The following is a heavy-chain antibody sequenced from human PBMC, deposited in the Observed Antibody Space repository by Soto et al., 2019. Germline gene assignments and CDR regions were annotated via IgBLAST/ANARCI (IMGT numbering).Heavy chain of an antibody. CDR3: ARDTDSSGYYFDY. CDR1: GGSISSGGYY. J-gene: IGHJ4*02. D-gene: IGHD3-22*01. V-gene: IGHV4-31*03. Sequence: QLQLQESGPGLVKPSQTLSLTCTVSGGSISSGGYYWSWIRQHPGKGLEWIGYIYYSGSTYYNPSLKSRVTISVDTSKNQFSLKLSSVTAADTAVYYCARDTDSSGYYFDYWGQGTLVTVSS. CDR2: IYYSGST.